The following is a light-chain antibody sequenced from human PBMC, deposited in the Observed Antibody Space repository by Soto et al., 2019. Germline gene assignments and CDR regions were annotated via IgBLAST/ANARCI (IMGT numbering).Light chain of an antibody. CDR1: SSDVCGYNY. Sequence: QSVLTQPASVSGSPGQSITISCTGTSSDVCGYNYVSWYQQHPGKAPKLMIYDVSNRPSGVSNRFSGSKSGNTASLTISGLQAEDEADYYCSSYTSSIWVFGGGTQLTVL. CDR3: SSYTSSIWV. CDR2: DVS. V-gene: IGLV2-14*01. J-gene: IGLJ3*02.